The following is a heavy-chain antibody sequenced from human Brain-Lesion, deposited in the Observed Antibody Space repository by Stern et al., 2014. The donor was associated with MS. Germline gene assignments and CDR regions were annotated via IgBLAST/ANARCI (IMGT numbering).Heavy chain of an antibody. D-gene: IGHD5-18*01. Sequence: QVQLVQSGGGVVQPGRSLRLSCAASGFTFSSYGMHWVRQAPGKGLEWVAVISYDGSNKYYADSVKGRFTISRDNSKNTLYLQMNSLRAEDTAVYYCAKDETQAYFTATDYGGQGTLVTVSS. J-gene: IGHJ4*02. CDR2: ISYDGSNK. CDR3: AKDETQAYFTATDY. CDR1: GFTFSSYG. V-gene: IGHV3-30*18.